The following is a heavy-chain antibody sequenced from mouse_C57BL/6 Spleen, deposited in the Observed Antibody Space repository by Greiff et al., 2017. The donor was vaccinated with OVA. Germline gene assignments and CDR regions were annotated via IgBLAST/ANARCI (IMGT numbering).Heavy chain of an antibody. J-gene: IGHJ1*03. V-gene: IGHV1-64*01. Sequence: QVQLQQPGAELVKPGASVKLSCKASGYTFTSYWMHWVKQRPGQGLEWIGMIHPSSGSTNYNEKFKSKATLTVDKSSSTAYMQLSSLTSEDAAVYYCARDGNYGEGYFDVWGTGTTVTVSS. CDR2: IHPSSGST. CDR1: GYTFTSYW. CDR3: ARDGNYGEGYFDV. D-gene: IGHD2-1*01.